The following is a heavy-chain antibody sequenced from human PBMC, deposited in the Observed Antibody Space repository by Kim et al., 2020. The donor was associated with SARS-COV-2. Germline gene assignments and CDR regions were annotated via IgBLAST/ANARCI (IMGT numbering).Heavy chain of an antibody. Sequence: ASVKVSCKASGYTFTSYAMHWVRQAPGQRIEWMGWINAGNGNTKYSQKFQGRVTITRDTSASTAYMELSSLRSEDTAVYYCARDGPAYYDILTGYYTRYYYGMDVWGQGTTVTVSS. V-gene: IGHV1-3*01. CDR1: GYTFTSYA. CDR2: INAGNGNT. CDR3: ARDGPAYYDILTGYYTRYYYGMDV. J-gene: IGHJ6*02. D-gene: IGHD3-9*01.